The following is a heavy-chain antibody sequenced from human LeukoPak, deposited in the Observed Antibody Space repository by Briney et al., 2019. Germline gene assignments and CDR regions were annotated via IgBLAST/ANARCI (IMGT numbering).Heavy chain of an antibody. J-gene: IGHJ4*02. CDR2: IYYSGST. V-gene: IGHV4-59*01. D-gene: IGHD1-26*01. CDR1: GGSMNSYY. CDR3: TREDRPYCPFAY. Sequence: SETLSLTCSVSGGSMNSYYWSWIRQSPGKGLEWIGYIYYSGSTNYNPSLKSRVTISVDTSKNQFSLKLSSVTAADTAVYYCTREDRPYCPFAYWGQGVLVTVSS.